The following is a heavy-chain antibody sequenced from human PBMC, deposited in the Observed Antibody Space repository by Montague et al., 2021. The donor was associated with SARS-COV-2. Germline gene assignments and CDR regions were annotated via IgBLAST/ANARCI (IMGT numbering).Heavy chain of an antibody. J-gene: IGHJ6*03. CDR3: ARGLSGSYSGGWVPVALFDFYYYMDV. D-gene: IGHD6-25*01. CDR2: SNHSGGT. Sequence: SETLSLTCAVYGGSFSGYYWSWIRRPPGKGLEWIGESNHSGGTNYNPDLKGRVTISVDTSQSQFSLKLTTVTAADTAVYYCARGLSGSYSGGWVPVALFDFYYYMDVGDKGTTVTVSS. V-gene: IGHV4-34*01. CDR1: GGSFSGYY.